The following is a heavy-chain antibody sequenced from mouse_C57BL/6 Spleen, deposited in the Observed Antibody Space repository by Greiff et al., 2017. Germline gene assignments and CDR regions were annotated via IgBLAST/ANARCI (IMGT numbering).Heavy chain of an antibody. Sequence: VQLQQSGPELVKPGASVKISCKASGYAFSSSWMNWVKQRPGKGLEWIGRIYPGDGDTNYNGKFKGKATLTADKSSSTAYMQLSSLTSEDSAVYFCARLWEGYWGQGTTPTVSS. CDR1: GYAFSSSW. J-gene: IGHJ2*01. CDR2: IYPGDGDT. V-gene: IGHV1-82*01. CDR3: ARLWEGY. D-gene: IGHD4-1*01.